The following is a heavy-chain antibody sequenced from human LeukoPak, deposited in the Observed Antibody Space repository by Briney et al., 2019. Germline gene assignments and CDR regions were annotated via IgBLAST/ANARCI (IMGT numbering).Heavy chain of an antibody. V-gene: IGHV1-2*06. Sequence: ASVKVSCKASGYTFTGYYMHWVRQAPGQGLEWMGRINPNSGGTNYAQKFQGRVTMTRDTSISTAYMELSRLRSDDTAVYYCARDGGEYQPLGISYMDVWGKGTTVTVSS. J-gene: IGHJ6*03. CDR1: GYTFTGYY. CDR3: ARDGGEYQPLGISYMDV. CDR2: INPNSGGT. D-gene: IGHD2-2*01.